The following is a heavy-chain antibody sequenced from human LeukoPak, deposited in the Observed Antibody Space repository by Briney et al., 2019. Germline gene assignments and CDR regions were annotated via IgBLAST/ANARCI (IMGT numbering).Heavy chain of an antibody. Sequence: GGSLRLSCAASGFTFSSYELNWVRQAPGKGPGWGSYISSSGSTIYYAGSVKGRFTISRDNAKSSLYLQMNSLRAEDTAVYYCARQLNYYDSSLKAWGQGTLVTVSS. CDR1: GFTFSSYE. V-gene: IGHV3-48*03. D-gene: IGHD3-22*01. CDR2: ISSSGSTI. J-gene: IGHJ5*02. CDR3: ARQLNYYDSSLKA.